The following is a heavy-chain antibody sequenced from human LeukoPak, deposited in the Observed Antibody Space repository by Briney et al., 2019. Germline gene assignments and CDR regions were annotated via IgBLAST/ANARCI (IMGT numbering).Heavy chain of an antibody. CDR1: GFTFSDYG. CDR2: IYYDGSNK. J-gene: IGHJ4*02. D-gene: IGHD2-15*01. CDR3: ARDRATRYFDY. Sequence: QVQLVEPGRGVVQPGRSLRLSCAASGFTFSDYGMHWVRQAPGKGLEWVSLIYYDGSNKYYADSVEGRFTISRDNSRNTLYLQMNSLRVEDTAVYYCARDRATRYFDYWGQGTLVTVSS. V-gene: IGHV3-33*01.